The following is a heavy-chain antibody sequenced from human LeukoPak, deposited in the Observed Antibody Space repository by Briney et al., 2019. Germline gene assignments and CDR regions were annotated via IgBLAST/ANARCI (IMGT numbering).Heavy chain of an antibody. CDR2: INHSGST. V-gene: IGHV4-34*01. Sequence: SETLSLTCAVYGGSFSGYYWSWIRQPPGKGLEWIGEINHSGSTNYNPSLKSRVTISVDTSKNQFSLKLSSVTAADTAVYYCAREGGYGSGSYYDYWGQGTLVTVSS. CDR3: AREGGYGSGSYYDY. J-gene: IGHJ4*02. CDR1: GGSFSGYY. D-gene: IGHD3-10*01.